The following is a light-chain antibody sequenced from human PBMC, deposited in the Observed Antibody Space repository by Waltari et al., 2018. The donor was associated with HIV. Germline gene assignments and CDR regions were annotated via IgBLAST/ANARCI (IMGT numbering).Light chain of an antibody. CDR2: QDT. Sequence: SYELTQPPSVSVSPGQTASITCSGPKMGDKSASWYQQKPGRAPLLVIYQDTKRPSGIPERFSGSNSGNTAALTISGTQAMDEADYYCQAWDSSTAVVFGGGTKLTVL. CDR1: KMGDKS. V-gene: IGLV3-1*01. CDR3: QAWDSSTAVV. J-gene: IGLJ2*01.